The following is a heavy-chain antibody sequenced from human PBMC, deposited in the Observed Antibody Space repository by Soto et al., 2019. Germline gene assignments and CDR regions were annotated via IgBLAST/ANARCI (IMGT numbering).Heavy chain of an antibody. D-gene: IGHD2-8*01. J-gene: IGHJ4*02. V-gene: IGHV4-61*01. CDR2: IYYSGST. CDR1: GGSVSSGSYY. Sequence: SETLSLTCTVSGGSVSSGSYYWSWIRQPPGKGLEWIGYIYYSGSTNYNPSLKSRVTISVDTSKNQFSLKLSSVTASDTAVYFCVSQRTSVLTQAYFDYWGPGALVTVSS. CDR3: VSQRTSVLTQAYFDY.